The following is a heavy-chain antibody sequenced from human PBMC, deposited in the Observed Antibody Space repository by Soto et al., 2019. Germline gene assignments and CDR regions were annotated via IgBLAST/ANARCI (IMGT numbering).Heavy chain of an antibody. D-gene: IGHD2-15*01. J-gene: IGHJ4*02. CDR2: MSYDGSNE. CDR3: ARDSILSGTPRPPPLDY. CDR1: GFTFSSNA. V-gene: IGHV3-30-3*01. Sequence: QVQLVESGGGVVQPGRSLRLSCAASGFTFSSNAMHWVRQAPGKGLEWVAVMSYDGSNEYYADSVKGRFTISRDNSKNTLYLQMNSLRVEDRAVYYGARDSILSGTPRPPPLDYWGQGTLVTVSS.